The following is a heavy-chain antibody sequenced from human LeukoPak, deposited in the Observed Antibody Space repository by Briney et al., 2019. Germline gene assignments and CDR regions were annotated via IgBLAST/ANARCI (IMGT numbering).Heavy chain of an antibody. CDR3: ARDGVAAAGSVFDY. CDR2: ISYDGSNK. CDR1: AFIFSGHW. Sequence: PGGSLRLSCEGSAFIFSGHWMNWVRQTPGKGLEWVAVISYDGSNKYYADSVKGRFTISRDNSKNTLYLQMNSLRAEDTAVYYCARDGVAAAGSVFDYWGQGTLVTVSS. V-gene: IGHV3-30-3*01. J-gene: IGHJ4*02. D-gene: IGHD6-13*01.